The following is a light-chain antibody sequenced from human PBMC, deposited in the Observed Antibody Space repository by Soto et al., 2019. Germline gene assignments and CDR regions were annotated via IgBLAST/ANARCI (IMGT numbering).Light chain of an antibody. CDR3: HQYETSSWT. Sequence: EIVLTQSPGTLSLSPGERATVFCRASQGVESSYLAWFQQKPGQAPRLLIYGASRRATGVPDRFSGSGSGTDFTLTITRLEPEDFAVYYCHQYETSSWTVGQGTKVEI. CDR1: QGVESSY. V-gene: IGKV3-20*01. J-gene: IGKJ1*01. CDR2: GAS.